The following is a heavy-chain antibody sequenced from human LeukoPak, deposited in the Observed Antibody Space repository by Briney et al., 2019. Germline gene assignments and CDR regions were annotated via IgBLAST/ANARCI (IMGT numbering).Heavy chain of an antibody. J-gene: IGHJ4*02. Sequence: ASVKVSCKASGYTFTGYYMHWVRQAPGQGLEWMGIINPSGGSTSYAQKFQGRVTMTRDMSTSTVYMELSSLRSEDTAVYYCAREGYSGYDKGLIFDYWGQGTLVTVSS. V-gene: IGHV1-46*01. D-gene: IGHD5-12*01. CDR2: INPSGGST. CDR3: AREGYSGYDKGLIFDY. CDR1: GYTFTGYY.